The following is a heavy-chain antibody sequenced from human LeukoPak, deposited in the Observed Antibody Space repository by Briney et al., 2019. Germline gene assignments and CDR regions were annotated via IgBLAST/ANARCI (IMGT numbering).Heavy chain of an antibody. CDR3: ARAQKGGGYYP. Sequence: PSETLSLTCTVSGDSISSGDYYWSWIRQPAGKGLEWIGRISSSGSTNYNPSLKSRVTISVDTSKNQFSLKLSSVTAADTAVYYCARAQKGGGYYPWGQGTLVTVSS. D-gene: IGHD3-10*01. CDR1: GDSISSGDYY. V-gene: IGHV4-61*02. J-gene: IGHJ5*02. CDR2: ISSSGST.